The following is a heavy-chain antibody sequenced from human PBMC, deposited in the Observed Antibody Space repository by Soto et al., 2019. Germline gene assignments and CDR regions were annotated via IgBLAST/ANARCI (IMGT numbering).Heavy chain of an antibody. CDR2: ISGSGGST. V-gene: IGHV3-23*01. Sequence: GWSLRLSCAASGFTFSSYAMSWVRQAPGKGLEWVSAISGSGGSTYYADSVKGRFTISRDNSKNTLYLQMNSLRAEDTAVYYCAKERSYYDYVWGSLAPWGQGTMVSV. CDR3: AKERSYYDYVWGSLAP. CDR1: GFTFSSYA. J-gene: IGHJ5*02. D-gene: IGHD3-16*01.